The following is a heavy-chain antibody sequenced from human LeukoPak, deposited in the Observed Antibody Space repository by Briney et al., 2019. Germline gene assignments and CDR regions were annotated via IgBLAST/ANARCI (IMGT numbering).Heavy chain of an antibody. Sequence: ASVKVSCKASGYTFTSYAMNWVRQAPGQGLEWMGWINTNTGNPTYAQGFTGRFVFSLDTSVSTAYLQISSLKAEDTAVYYCARDLHYYDSSGYYHNDYWGQGTLVTVSS. CDR2: INTNTGNP. D-gene: IGHD3-22*01. CDR1: GYTFTSYA. J-gene: IGHJ4*02. V-gene: IGHV7-4-1*02. CDR3: ARDLHYYDSSGYYHNDY.